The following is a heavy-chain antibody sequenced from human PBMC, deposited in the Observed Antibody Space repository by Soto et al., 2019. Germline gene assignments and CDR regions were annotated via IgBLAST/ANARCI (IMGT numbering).Heavy chain of an antibody. J-gene: IGHJ1*01. D-gene: IGHD4-17*01. V-gene: IGHV1-18*04. CDR1: GYTFTSYG. CDR2: ISAYNGNT. Sequence: QVQLVQSGAEVKKPGASVKVSCKASGYTFTSYGIIWVRQAPGQGLEWMGWISAYNGNTNYAQKLQGRVTMTTDTSTSTAYMELRSLRSDDTAVYYCARSDGDYWVGFDEYFQHWGQGTLVTVSS. CDR3: ARSDGDYWVGFDEYFQH.